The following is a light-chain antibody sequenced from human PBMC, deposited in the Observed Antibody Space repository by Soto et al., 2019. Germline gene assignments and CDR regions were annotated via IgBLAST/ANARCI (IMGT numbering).Light chain of an antibody. V-gene: IGLV2-14*01. J-gene: IGLJ3*02. CDR1: SSDIGVYNY. Sequence: QSALTQPASVSGSPGHSIIISCTGSSSDIGVYNYVSWYQHHPGKAPKVMIYEVSNRPSGVSSRFSGSKSANTASLTISGLQAEDEADYYCSSYTTRSTWVFGGGTKVTVL. CDR2: EVS. CDR3: SSYTTRSTWV.